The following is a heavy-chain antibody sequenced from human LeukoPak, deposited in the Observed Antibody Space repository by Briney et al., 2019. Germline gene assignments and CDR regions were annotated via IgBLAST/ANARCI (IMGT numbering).Heavy chain of an antibody. V-gene: IGHV3-23*01. CDR2: ISGSGGST. D-gene: IGHD6-13*01. Sequence: SGGSLRLSCAASGFTFSSYAMSWVRQAPGKGLEWVSAISGSGGSTYYADSVKGRFTIPRDNSKNTLYLQMNSLRAEDTAVYYCATYSSSWYCFDYWGQGTLVTVSS. CDR1: GFTFSSYA. CDR3: ATYSSSWYCFDY. J-gene: IGHJ4*02.